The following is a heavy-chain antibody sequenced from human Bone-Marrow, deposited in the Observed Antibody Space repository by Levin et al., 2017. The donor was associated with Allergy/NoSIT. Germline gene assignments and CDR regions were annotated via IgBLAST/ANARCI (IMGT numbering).Heavy chain of an antibody. Sequence: SCAASGFTFTTYGMHWVRQAPGKGLEWVAVISSDGSDEHYADSVKGRFTISRDNSKNTLYLQMHSLRPDDTALYYCATDGRSTSGYGLGWYFDYWGQGTLVTVSS. CDR3: ATDGRSTSGYGLGWYFDY. D-gene: IGHD5-12*01. CDR1: GFTFTTYG. J-gene: IGHJ4*02. V-gene: IGHV3-30-3*01. CDR2: ISSDGSDE.